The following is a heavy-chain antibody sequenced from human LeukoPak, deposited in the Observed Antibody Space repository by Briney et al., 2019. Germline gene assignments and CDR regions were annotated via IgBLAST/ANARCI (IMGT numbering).Heavy chain of an antibody. CDR2: IYPGDSDT. V-gene: IGHV5-51*01. Sequence: GESLKISCQGSGYRFSSYWIGWVRQMPGKGLEWMGIIYPGDSDTRYSPSFQGQVTISADKSISTAYLQWSSLKASDTAMYYCARKYYYDSSGVYYFDYWGQGTLVTVSS. CDR3: ARKYYYDSSGVYYFDY. J-gene: IGHJ4*02. CDR1: GYRFSSYW. D-gene: IGHD3-22*01.